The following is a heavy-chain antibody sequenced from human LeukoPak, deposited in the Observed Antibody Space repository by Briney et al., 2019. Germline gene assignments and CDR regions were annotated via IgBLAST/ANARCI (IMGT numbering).Heavy chain of an antibody. J-gene: IGHJ5*02. CDR2: IIPIFGTA. D-gene: IGHD3-3*01. V-gene: IGHV1-69*05. CDR3: ARGTTYYDFSSGYQRLYNWFDP. CDR1: GGTFSSYA. Sequence: ASVTVSCKASGGTFSSYAISWVRQAPGQGLEWMGGIIPIFGTANYAQKFQGKVTITTDESTSTAYMELSSLRSEDTAVYYCARGTTYYDFSSGYQRLYNWFDPWGQGTLVTVSS.